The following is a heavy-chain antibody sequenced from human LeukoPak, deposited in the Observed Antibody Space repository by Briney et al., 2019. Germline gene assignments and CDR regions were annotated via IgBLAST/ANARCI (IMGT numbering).Heavy chain of an antibody. CDR1: GFTFSSYW. CDR2: IKQDGSEK. CDR3: ARAPVGATKYYFDY. D-gene: IGHD1-26*01. J-gene: IGHJ4*02. V-gene: IGHV3-7*04. Sequence: PGGSLRLSCAASGFTFSSYWMSWVRQAPGKGLEWVANIKQDGSEKYYVDSVKGRFTISRDNAKNSLYLQMNSLRAEDTAVYYCARAPVGATKYYFDYWGQGTLVTVSS.